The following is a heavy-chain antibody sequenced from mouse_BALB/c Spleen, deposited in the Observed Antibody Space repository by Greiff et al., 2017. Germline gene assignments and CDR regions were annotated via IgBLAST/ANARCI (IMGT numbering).Heavy chain of an antibody. CDR1: GYSITSGYY. Sequence: EVQLVESGPGLVKPSQSLSLTCSVTGYSITSGYYWNWIRQFPGNKLEWMGYISYDGSNNYNPSLKNRISITRDTSKNQFFLKLNSVTTEDTATYYCARVSKDYAMDYWGQGTSVTVSS. J-gene: IGHJ4*01. V-gene: IGHV3-6*02. CDR3: ARVSKDYAMDY. CDR2: ISYDGSN.